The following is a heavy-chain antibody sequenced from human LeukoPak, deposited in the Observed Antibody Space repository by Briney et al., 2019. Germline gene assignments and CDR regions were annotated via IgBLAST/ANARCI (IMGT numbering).Heavy chain of an antibody. CDR2: VHLSGAT. CDR3: TRESGAFSPFGF. Sequence: PSESLSLTCAVSGGSIMTTNWWSWVRQPPGKGLESIGEVHLSGATNYNPSLESRVSMSIDTSKNQMSLKLTSVTAADTAIYFCTRESGAFSPFGFWGQGTLVTVSS. J-gene: IGHJ4*02. D-gene: IGHD1-26*01. CDR1: GGSIMTTNW. V-gene: IGHV4-4*02.